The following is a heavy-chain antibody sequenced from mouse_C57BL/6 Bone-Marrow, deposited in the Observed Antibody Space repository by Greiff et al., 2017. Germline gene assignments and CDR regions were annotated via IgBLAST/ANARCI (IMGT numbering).Heavy chain of an antibody. CDR2: IDPETGGT. CDR3: TRWGITTVVVPFDY. CDR1: GYTFTDYE. V-gene: IGHV1-15*01. Sequence: QVQLQQSGAELVRPGASVTLSCKASGYTFTDYEMHWVKQTPVHGLEWIGAIDPETGGTAYNQKFNGKAILTADKSSSTAYMELRSLTSEDSAVYYCTRWGITTVVVPFDYWGQGTTLTVSS. J-gene: IGHJ2*01. D-gene: IGHD1-1*01.